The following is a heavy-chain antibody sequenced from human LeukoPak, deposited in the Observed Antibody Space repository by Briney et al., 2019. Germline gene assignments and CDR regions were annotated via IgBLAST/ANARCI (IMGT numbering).Heavy chain of an antibody. J-gene: IGHJ3*02. CDR2: MNPNSGNA. CDR1: GYAFTSYD. CDR3: ARVVAIFGEGPAFDI. V-gene: IGHV1-8*01. D-gene: IGHD3-3*01. Sequence: ASVKVSCKASGYAFTSYDINWVRQATGQGLEWMGWMNPNSGNAGYAQKFQGRVTMTRNTSISTAYMELSSLRSEDTAVYYCARVVAIFGEGPAFDIWGQGTMVTVSS.